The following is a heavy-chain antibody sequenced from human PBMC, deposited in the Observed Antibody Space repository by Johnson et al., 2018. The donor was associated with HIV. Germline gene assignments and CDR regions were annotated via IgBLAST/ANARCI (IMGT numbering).Heavy chain of an antibody. Sequence: VQLVESGGGLVQPGGSLRLSCAASGFTFSSYWMHWVRQDPGKGLVWVSRIKSDGSYTSYADSVKGRFTISRDNSKNTLYLQMNSLRAEDTAGYHCAKSVRASSGGAVDIWGQGTMVTVSS. D-gene: IGHD2-15*01. V-gene: IGHV3-74*02. CDR1: GFTFSSYW. J-gene: IGHJ3*02. CDR3: AKSVRASSGGAVDI. CDR2: IKSDGSYT.